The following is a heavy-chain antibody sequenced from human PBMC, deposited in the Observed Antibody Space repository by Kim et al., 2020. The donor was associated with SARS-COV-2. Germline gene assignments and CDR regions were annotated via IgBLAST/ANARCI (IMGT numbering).Heavy chain of an antibody. CDR3: ARTRSGYRDYYYMDV. D-gene: IGHD3-3*01. J-gene: IGHJ6*03. CDR1: NGSISNYY. CDR2: IYYSGST. Sequence: SETLSLTCTVSNGSISNYYWSWIRQPPGKGLEWIGYIYYSGSTNYNPSLKSPVTISVDTSKSQLSLKLSSVTAADTAVYFCARTRSGYRDYYYMDVWGKG. V-gene: IGHV4-59*08.